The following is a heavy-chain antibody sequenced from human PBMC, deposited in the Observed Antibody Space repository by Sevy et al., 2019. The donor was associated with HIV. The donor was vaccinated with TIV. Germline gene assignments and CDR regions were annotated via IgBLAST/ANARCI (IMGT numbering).Heavy chain of an antibody. CDR3: AGENAWGRGYS. J-gene: IGHJ4*02. V-gene: IGHV4-59*08. Sequence: SETLSLTCTVSGGSITSLYWNWIRQPPGKGLEWIANIYYNGHINYNPSLKNRVTLSLDTSRNQFSLRLSSVTAADTAMYYCAGENAWGRGYSWGQGTLVTVSS. CDR1: GGSITSLY. CDR2: IYYNGHI. D-gene: IGHD1-26*01.